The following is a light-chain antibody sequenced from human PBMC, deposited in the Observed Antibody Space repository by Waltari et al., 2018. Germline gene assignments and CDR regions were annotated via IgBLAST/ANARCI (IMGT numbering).Light chain of an antibody. Sequence: QSALTQPASVSGSPGQSITISCTGTSSDVGSYNLVSWYQQHPGKAPKLIIYEVTKRPSGVSNRFSGSKSGNTASLTISGLQAEDEADYYCFSDAGNHKLMFGGGTDLTVL. CDR3: FSDAGNHKLM. V-gene: IGLV2-23*02. J-gene: IGLJ3*02. CDR1: SSDVGSYNL. CDR2: EVT.